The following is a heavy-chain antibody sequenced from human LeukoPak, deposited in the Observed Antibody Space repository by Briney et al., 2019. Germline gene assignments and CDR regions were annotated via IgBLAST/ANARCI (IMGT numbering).Heavy chain of an antibody. D-gene: IGHD3-10*01. CDR3: AREGSFYFDY. J-gene: IGHJ4*02. CDR1: GGTFSSYA. CDR2: IIPIFGTA. Sequence: GASVKVSCKASGGTFSSYAISWVRQAPGQGLEWMGGIIPIFGTANYAQKFQGRVTITADESTSTAYMELSSLRSGDTAVYYCAREGSFYFDYWGQGTLVTVSS. V-gene: IGHV1-69*13.